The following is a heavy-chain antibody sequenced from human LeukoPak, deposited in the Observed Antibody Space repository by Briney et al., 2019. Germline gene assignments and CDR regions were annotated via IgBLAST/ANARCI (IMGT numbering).Heavy chain of an antibody. J-gene: IGHJ4*01. Sequence: PGGSLRLSCAASGFTFNTYSMNCVRQAPGKGLEWVSCISIHSLDIYYADSVNGRLTISRDNAKNSLHLQMNSLRAEDTAVYYCARDDRDISSFRFDYWGHGILVTVSS. CDR1: GFTFNTYS. CDR2: ISIHSLDI. V-gene: IGHV3-21*01. CDR3: ARDDRDISSFRFDY. D-gene: IGHD6-6*01.